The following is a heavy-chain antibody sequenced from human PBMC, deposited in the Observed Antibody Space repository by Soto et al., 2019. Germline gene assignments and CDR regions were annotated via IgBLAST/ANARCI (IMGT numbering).Heavy chain of an antibody. V-gene: IGHV3-48*01. CDR3: LNGDYY. CDR2: INRDGNI. D-gene: IGHD4-17*01. Sequence: EEQLVESGGGLVQPGGSLRLSCVASEFTFSYHVMNWVRQAPGKGLEWVSSINRDGNIYYAESVRGRFTISRDNAKNSLYLQMNSLRADDTAVYYCLNGDYYVGQGTLVTVSS. J-gene: IGHJ4*02. CDR1: EFTFSYHV.